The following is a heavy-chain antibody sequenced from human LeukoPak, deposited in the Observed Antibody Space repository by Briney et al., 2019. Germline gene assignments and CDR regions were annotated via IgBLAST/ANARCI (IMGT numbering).Heavy chain of an antibody. Sequence: SGGSLRLSCAASGFTFSDYYMSWIRQAPGKGLEWVSYISSSGSTIYYADSVKGRFTISRDNAKNSLYLQMNSLRAEDTAVYYCARDGSRIAAAGRWFDPWGQGTLVTVSS. CDR2: ISSSGSTI. CDR1: GFTFSDYY. V-gene: IGHV3-11*01. J-gene: IGHJ5*02. D-gene: IGHD6-13*01. CDR3: ARDGSRIAAAGRWFDP.